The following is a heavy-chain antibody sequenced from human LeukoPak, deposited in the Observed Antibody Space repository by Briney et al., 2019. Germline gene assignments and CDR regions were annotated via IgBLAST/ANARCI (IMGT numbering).Heavy chain of an antibody. CDR3: ASGVRGTTYYGMDV. D-gene: IGHD3-10*01. CDR2: IYPRDSDT. CDR1: GYSFTSYW. V-gene: IGHV5-51*01. J-gene: IGHJ6*02. Sequence: GESLKISCKGSGYSFTSYWVAWVRQMPGKGLEWMGIIYPRDSDTRYSPSFQGQVTISADKSINTAYLQWSGLKASDTAVYYCASGVRGTTYYGMDVWGQGTTVTVSS.